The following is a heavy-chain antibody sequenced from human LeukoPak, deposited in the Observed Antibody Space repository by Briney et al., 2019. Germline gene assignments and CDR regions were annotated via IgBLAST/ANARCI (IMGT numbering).Heavy chain of an antibody. CDR1: GGSFSGYY. CDR3: ARGRPSYSSGWYRGGFDY. CDR2: INHSGST. V-gene: IGHV4-34*01. Sequence: PSETLSLTCAVYGGSFSGYYWSWIRQPPGKGLEWIGEINHSGSTNYNPSPKSRVTISVDTSKNQFSLKLSSVTAADTAVCYCARGRPSYSSGWYRGGFDYWGQGTLVTVSS. J-gene: IGHJ4*02. D-gene: IGHD6-19*01.